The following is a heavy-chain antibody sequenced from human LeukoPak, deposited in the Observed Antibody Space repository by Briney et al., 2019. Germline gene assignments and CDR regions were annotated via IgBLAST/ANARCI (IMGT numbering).Heavy chain of an antibody. CDR2: ISGSGGST. CDR3: AKGVALRYFDWLDYYYYYYMDV. V-gene: IGHV3-23*01. Sequence: GGSLRLSCAASGFTFSSYSMNWVRQAPGKGLEWVSAISGSGGSTYYADSVKGRFTISRDNSKNTLYLQMNSLRAEDTAVYYCAKGVALRYFDWLDYYYYYYMDVWGKGTTVTISS. CDR1: GFTFSSYS. J-gene: IGHJ6*03. D-gene: IGHD3-9*01.